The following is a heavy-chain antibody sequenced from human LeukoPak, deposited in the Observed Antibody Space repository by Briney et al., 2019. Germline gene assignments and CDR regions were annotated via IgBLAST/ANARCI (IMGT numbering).Heavy chain of an antibody. CDR3: ARCHPLGSGSRGAFDI. V-gene: IGHV5-51*01. J-gene: IGHJ3*02. D-gene: IGHD3-10*01. Sequence: GESLKISCKGSGYSFTSYWIGWVRQMPGKGLEWMGIVYPGDSDTRYSPSFQGQVTISADKSISTAYLQWSSLKASDTAMYYCARCHPLGSGSRGAFDIWGQGTMVTVSS. CDR2: VYPGDSDT. CDR1: GYSFTSYW.